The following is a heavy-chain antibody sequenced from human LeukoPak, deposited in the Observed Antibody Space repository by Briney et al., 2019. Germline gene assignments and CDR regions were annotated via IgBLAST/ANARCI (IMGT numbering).Heavy chain of an antibody. CDR1: GFSFSNYA. J-gene: IGHJ4*02. D-gene: IGHD3-22*01. CDR3: ARRGYSDSSGYDY. CDR2: INGRSTDI. Sequence: GGSLRLSCAASGFSFSNYAMNWVRQAPGKGLEWVSSINGRSTDIYYADSVKGRFTISRDNAKNSLYLQMNGLRAEDTAIYYCARRGYSDSSGYDYWGQGTLVTVSS. V-gene: IGHV3-21*01.